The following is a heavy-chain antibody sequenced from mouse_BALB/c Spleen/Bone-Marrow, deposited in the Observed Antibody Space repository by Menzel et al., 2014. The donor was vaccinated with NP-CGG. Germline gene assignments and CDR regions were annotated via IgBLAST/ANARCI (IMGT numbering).Heavy chain of an antibody. Sequence: VQLQQSGAELVKPGASVKLSCTASGFNIKDTYMHWVKQRPEQGPEWIGRIDPANGYTKFDPKFQGKATITADTSSNTAYLQLSSLTSEDTVVYYCARGTTVVSYYAMDYWGQGTSVTVSS. J-gene: IGHJ4*01. V-gene: IGHV14-3*02. D-gene: IGHD1-1*01. CDR3: ARGTTVVSYYAMDY. CDR1: GFNIKDTY. CDR2: IDPANGYT.